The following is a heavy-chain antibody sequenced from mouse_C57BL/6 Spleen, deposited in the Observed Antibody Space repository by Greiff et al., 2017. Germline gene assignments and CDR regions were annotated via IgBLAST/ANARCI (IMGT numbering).Heavy chain of an antibody. CDR2: IDPSDSYT. V-gene: IGHV1-59*01. CDR3: ARGRGVYYGYDGTGYAMDY. Sequence: QVQLQQPGAELVRPGTSVKLSCKASGYTFTSYWMHWVKQRPGQGLEWIGVIDPSDSYTNYKQKFKGKATLTVDTSSSTAYMQLSSLTSEDSAVYYCARGRGVYYGYDGTGYAMDYWGQGTSVTVSS. J-gene: IGHJ4*01. D-gene: IGHD2-2*01. CDR1: GYTFTSYW.